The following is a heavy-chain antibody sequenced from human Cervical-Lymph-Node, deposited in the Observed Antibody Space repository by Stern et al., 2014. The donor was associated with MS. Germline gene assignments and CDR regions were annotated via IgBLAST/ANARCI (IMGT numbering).Heavy chain of an antibody. D-gene: IGHD4/OR15-4a*01. CDR1: GGTFSSYA. CDR2: IIPILGIA. V-gene: IGHV1-69*09. CDR3: ASEPDYIKQDDY. J-gene: IGHJ4*02. Sequence: QMQLVQSGAEVKKPGSSVKVSCKASGGTFSSYAISWVRQAPGQGLEWMGRIIPILGIANYAQKFQGRVTITADKSTSTAYMELSSLRSEDTAVYYCASEPDYIKQDDYWGQGTLVTVSS.